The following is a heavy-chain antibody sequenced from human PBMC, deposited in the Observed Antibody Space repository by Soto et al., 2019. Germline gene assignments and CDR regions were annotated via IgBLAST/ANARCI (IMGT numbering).Heavy chain of an antibody. CDR1: GFTFSDYG. Sequence: PGGSLRLSCASSGFTFSDYGMHWVRQPPGKGLEWVALISYDGNIKYYADSVKGRFTISRDNSRNTVYLQMNSLRLEDAALYYCAKDNVAAIDYWGQGTLVTVSS. J-gene: IGHJ4*02. CDR2: ISYDGNIK. CDR3: AKDNVAAIDY. D-gene: IGHD6-13*01. V-gene: IGHV3-30*18.